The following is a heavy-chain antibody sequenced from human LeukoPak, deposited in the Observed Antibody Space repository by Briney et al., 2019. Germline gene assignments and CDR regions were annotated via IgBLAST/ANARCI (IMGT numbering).Heavy chain of an antibody. Sequence: SETLSLTCAVYGGSFSGYYWSWIRQPPGKGLEWIGEINHSGSTNYNPSLKSRVTISVDTSKNRFSLKLSSVTAADTAVYYCASRELYDILTGPSPWGQGTLVTVSS. CDR1: GGSFSGYY. D-gene: IGHD3-9*01. CDR2: INHSGST. CDR3: ASRELYDILTGPSP. V-gene: IGHV4-34*01. J-gene: IGHJ5*02.